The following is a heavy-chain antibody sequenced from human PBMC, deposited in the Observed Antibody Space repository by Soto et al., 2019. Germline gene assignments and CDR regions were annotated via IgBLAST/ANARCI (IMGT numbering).Heavy chain of an antibody. CDR3: ARGGIAVAGGPPYYYGMDV. V-gene: IGHV3-33*01. Sequence: QVQLVESGGGVVQPGRSLRLSCAASGFTFSSYGMHWVRQAPGKGLEWVAVIWYDGSNKYYAESVKGRFTISRDNSKNTLYLQMNSLRAEDTAVYYCARGGIAVAGGPPYYYGMDVWGQGTTVTVSS. D-gene: IGHD6-19*01. CDR1: GFTFSSYG. CDR2: IWYDGSNK. J-gene: IGHJ6*02.